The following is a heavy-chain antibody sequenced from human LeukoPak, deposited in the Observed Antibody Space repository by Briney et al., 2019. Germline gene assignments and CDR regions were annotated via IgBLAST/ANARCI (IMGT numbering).Heavy chain of an antibody. D-gene: IGHD3-10*01. CDR3: ARFGVSGYGMDV. CDR2: FNPSDSYT. CDR1: GYSFTSYW. Sequence: GESLKISCKGSGYSFTSYWISWVRQMPGKGLECMGEFNPSDSYTIYSPSFQGHVTISADRSISTAYLQWSSPKASDTAMYYCARFGVSGYGMDVGGQGTTVTVSS. J-gene: IGHJ6*02. V-gene: IGHV5-10-1*01.